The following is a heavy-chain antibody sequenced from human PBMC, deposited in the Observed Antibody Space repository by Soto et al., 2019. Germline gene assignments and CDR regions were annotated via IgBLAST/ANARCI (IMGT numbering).Heavy chain of an antibody. CDR1: GGTFSSYA. V-gene: IGHV1-69*01. D-gene: IGHD2-15*01. Sequence: QVQLVQSGAEVKKPGSSVKVSCKASGGTFSSYAISWVRQAPGHGLEWMGGIIPIFGTANYAQRYQGRVTITADESTSTAYMELSSLRSEDTAVYYCARHLVVVVAATQAYYYGMDVWGQGTTVTVSS. J-gene: IGHJ6*02. CDR3: ARHLVVVVAATQAYYYGMDV. CDR2: IIPIFGTA.